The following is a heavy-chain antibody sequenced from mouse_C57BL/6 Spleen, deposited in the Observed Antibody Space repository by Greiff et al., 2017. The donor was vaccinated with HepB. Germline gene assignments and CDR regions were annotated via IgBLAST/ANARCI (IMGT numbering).Heavy chain of an antibody. CDR2: ISDGGSYT. CDR1: GFTFSSYA. CDR3: ARGYFDV. J-gene: IGHJ1*03. Sequence: DVHLVESGGGLVKPGGSLKLSCAASGFTFSSYAMSWVRQTPEKRLEWVATISDGGSYTYYPDNVKGRFTISRDNAKNNLYLQMSHLKSEDTAMYYCARGYFDVWGTGTTVTVSS. V-gene: IGHV5-4*01.